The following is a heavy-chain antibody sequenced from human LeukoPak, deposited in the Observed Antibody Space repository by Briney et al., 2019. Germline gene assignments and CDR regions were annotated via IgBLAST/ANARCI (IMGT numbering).Heavy chain of an antibody. Sequence: SETLSLTCAVYGGSFSGYYWSWIRQPPGKGLEWIGEINHSGSTNYNPSLKSRVTISVDTSKNQFSLKLSSVTAADTAVYYCARAPNYYDSSGYYSPDAFDIWGQGTMVTVSS. V-gene: IGHV4-34*01. J-gene: IGHJ3*02. CDR2: INHSGST. CDR1: GGSFSGYY. D-gene: IGHD3-22*01. CDR3: ARAPNYYDSSGYYSPDAFDI.